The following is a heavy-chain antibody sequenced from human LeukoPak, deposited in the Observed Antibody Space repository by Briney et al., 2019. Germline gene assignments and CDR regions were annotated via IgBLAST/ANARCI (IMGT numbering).Heavy chain of an antibody. D-gene: IGHD3-3*01. CDR1: GFTFSSYE. J-gene: IGHJ4*02. V-gene: IGHV3-48*03. CDR2: IGSSGSTI. Sequence: GGSLRLSCAASGFTFSSYEMNWVRQAPGKGLEWVSYIGSSGSTIYYADSVKGRFTISRDNAKNSLYLQMNSLRAEDTAVYYCARVNYDFWSGSAKLGYWGQGTLVTVSS. CDR3: ARVNYDFWSGSAKLGY.